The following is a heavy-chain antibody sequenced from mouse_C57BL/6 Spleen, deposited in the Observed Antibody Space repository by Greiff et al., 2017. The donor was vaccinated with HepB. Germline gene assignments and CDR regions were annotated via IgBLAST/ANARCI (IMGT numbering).Heavy chain of an antibody. CDR3: AREGGITTVVAPGFAY. Sequence: EVQLVESGGGLVKPGGSLKLSCAASGFTFSSYAMSWVRQTPEKRLEWVATISDGGSYTYYPDNVKGRFTISRDNAKNNLYLQMSHLKSEDTAMYYCAREGGITTVVAPGFAYWGQGTLVTVSA. V-gene: IGHV5-4*01. CDR2: ISDGGSYT. CDR1: GFTFSSYA. J-gene: IGHJ3*01. D-gene: IGHD1-1*01.